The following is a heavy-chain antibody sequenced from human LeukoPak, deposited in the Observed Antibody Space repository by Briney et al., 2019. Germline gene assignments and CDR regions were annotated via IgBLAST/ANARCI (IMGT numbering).Heavy chain of an antibody. CDR2: IYPGDSNT. V-gene: IGHV5-51*01. D-gene: IGHD4/OR15-4a*01. Sequence: GESLKISCKGSGYSFTNYWIGWVRQMPGKGLEWMGVIYPGDSNTRYSPSFQGQVTISADKSISTAYLQWSSLTASDTAMYYCARHVTYGASVAEYFQHWGLGTLVTVS. J-gene: IGHJ1*01. CDR3: ARHVTYGASVAEYFQH. CDR1: GYSFTNYW.